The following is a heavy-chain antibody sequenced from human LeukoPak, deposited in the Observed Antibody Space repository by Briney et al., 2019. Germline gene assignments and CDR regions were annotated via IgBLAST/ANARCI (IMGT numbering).Heavy chain of an antibody. V-gene: IGHV4-59*01. J-gene: IGHJ5*02. CDR1: GGSISGYH. CDR3: ARGGDYYDSSGTFNWFDP. D-gene: IGHD3-22*01. CDR2: IYYSGST. Sequence: SETLSLTCIVSGGSISGYHWSWIRQPPGKGLEWIGYIYYSGSTNYNPSLKSRVTISVDTSKNQFSLKLSSVTAADTAVYYCARGGDYYDSSGTFNWFDPWGQEPWSPSPQ.